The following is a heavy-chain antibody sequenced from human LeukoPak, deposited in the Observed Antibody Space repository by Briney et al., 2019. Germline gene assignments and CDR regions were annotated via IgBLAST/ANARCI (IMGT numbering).Heavy chain of an antibody. V-gene: IGHV3-23*01. Sequence: GGSLRLSCAASGFTFSSYAMSWVRQAPGKGLEWVSAISGSGGSTYYADSVKGRFTISRDNTKNTLYLQMNSLRAEDTAVYYCAKDRSRITGTTFDYWGQGTLVTVSS. D-gene: IGHD1-7*01. CDR3: AKDRSRITGTTFDY. CDR2: ISGSGGST. CDR1: GFTFSSYA. J-gene: IGHJ4*02.